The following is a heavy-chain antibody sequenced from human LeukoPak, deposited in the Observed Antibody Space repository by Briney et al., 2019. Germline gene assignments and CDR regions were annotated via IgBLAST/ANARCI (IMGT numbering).Heavy chain of an antibody. J-gene: IGHJ3*02. V-gene: IGHV3-30*02. Sequence: GGSLRLSCAASGFTFSSYGMHWVRQAPGKGLEWVAFIRYDGSNKYYADSVKGRFTISRDNSKNTLYLQMNSLRAEDTAVYYCAKDHTTLDAFDIWGQGTMVTVSP. CDR1: GFTFSSYG. CDR3: AKDHTTLDAFDI. CDR2: IRYDGSNK. D-gene: IGHD1-1*01.